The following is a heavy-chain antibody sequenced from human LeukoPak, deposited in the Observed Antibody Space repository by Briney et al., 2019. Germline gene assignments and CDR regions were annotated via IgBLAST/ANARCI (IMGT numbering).Heavy chain of an antibody. J-gene: IGHJ4*02. CDR2: IHTSGNT. CDR1: GVSISSASYY. CDR3: ARGGYGFVDY. D-gene: IGHD1-1*01. V-gene: IGHV4-61*02. Sequence: SQTLSLTCTVSGVSISSASYYWSWIRQPAGKGLEWIGRIHTSGNTNYNPSLKSRVTISVDTSKNQFSLKLSSVTAADTAVYYCARGGYGFVDYWGQGTLVTVSS.